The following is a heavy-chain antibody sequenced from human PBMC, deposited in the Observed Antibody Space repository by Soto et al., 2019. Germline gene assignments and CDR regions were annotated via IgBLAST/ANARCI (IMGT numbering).Heavy chain of an antibody. D-gene: IGHD2-8*02. CDR1: GYTFTSYR. J-gene: IGHJ6*02. V-gene: IGHV1-18*01. CDR3: ARPLAWCPSFQGYHYGMAV. Sequence: GASVKVSCKASGYTFTSYRITWVRQAPGQGLEWMGWISAYNGYTNYAQSLQGRVTMTTDTSTSTAYMELRSLRSDDTAVYYCARPLAWCPSFQGYHYGMAVWGQGTTVPGAS. CDR2: ISAYNGYT.